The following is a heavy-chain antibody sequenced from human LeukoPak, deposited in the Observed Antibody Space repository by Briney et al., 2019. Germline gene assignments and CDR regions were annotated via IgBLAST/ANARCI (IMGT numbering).Heavy chain of an antibody. J-gene: IGHJ4*02. Sequence: GGSLRLSCAASGCTFSSYSMNWVRQAPGKGLEWVSYISSSSSTIYYAASVKGGFTISRHNAKNSLYLQTNSLRAEDPAVYYCAKAHRGYALEDYWGQGTLVTVSS. CDR3: AKAHRGYALEDY. CDR1: GCTFSSYS. D-gene: IGHD5-12*01. CDR2: ISSSSSTI. V-gene: IGHV3-48*01.